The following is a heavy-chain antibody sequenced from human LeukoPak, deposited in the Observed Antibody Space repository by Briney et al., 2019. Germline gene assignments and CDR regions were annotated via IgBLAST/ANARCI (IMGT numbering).Heavy chain of an antibody. CDR2: IGSSGSNI. Sequence: GGSLRLSCAASGFTFSDYYMSWIRQAPGKGLEWVSYIGSSGSNIYYADSVKGRFTISRDNAKNSLYLQMNSLRAEDTAVYYCARDLVSSSGYCDYWGQGTLVTVSS. CDR1: GFTFSDYY. D-gene: IGHD6-19*01. CDR3: ARDLVSSSGYCDY. V-gene: IGHV3-11*04. J-gene: IGHJ4*02.